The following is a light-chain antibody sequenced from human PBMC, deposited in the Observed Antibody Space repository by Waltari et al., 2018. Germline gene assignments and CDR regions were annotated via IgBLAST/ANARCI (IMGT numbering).Light chain of an antibody. CDR2: EVS. Sequence: QSALTQPPSASGSPGQSVTIPCTGTSSDVGGYNYVSWYQQHPGKAPKVRIFEVSKRPSGVPDRFSGSKSGNTASLTVSGLQAEDEADYFCSSYAGSDNPNVVFGGGTKLIVL. V-gene: IGLV2-8*01. J-gene: IGLJ2*01. CDR1: SSDVGGYNY. CDR3: SSYAGSDNPNVV.